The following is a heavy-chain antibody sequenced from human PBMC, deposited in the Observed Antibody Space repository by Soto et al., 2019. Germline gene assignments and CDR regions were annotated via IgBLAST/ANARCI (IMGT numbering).Heavy chain of an antibody. J-gene: IGHJ2*01. V-gene: IGHV2-5*02. CDR2: IYWDDDK. D-gene: IGHD5-12*01. CDR1: GFSLSTSGVG. CDR3: AHTSQVWLQLADWYFDL. Sequence: QITLKESGPPLVKPTQTLTLTCTFSGFSLSTSGVGVGWIRQPPGKALEWLALIYWDDDKRYSPSLKSRLTITKDTSKNQVVLTMTNMDPVDTATYYCAHTSQVWLQLADWYFDLWGRGTLVTVSS.